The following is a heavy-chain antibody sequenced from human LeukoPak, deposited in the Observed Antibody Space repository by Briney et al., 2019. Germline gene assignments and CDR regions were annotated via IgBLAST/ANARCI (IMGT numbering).Heavy chain of an antibody. J-gene: IGHJ4*02. V-gene: IGHV4-34*01. CDR1: GFTFRTYE. CDR3: ARGAGILWFGELLYFDY. Sequence: GSLRLSCAASGFTFRTYEMNWVRQPPGKGLEWIGEINHSGSTNYNPSLKSRVTISVDTSKNQFSLKLSSVTAADTAVYYCARGAGILWFGELLYFDYWGQGTLVTVSS. D-gene: IGHD3-10*01. CDR2: INHSGST.